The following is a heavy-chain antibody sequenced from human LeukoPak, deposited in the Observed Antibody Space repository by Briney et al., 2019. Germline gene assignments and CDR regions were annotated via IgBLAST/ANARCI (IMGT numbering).Heavy chain of an antibody. CDR2: FEPEDGET. Sequence: GASVEVSCKVSGYTLTELSMHWVRQAPGKGLEWMGGFEPEDGETIYAQKFQGRVTMTEDTSTDTAYIELSSLRSEDTAVYYCAREGRDGYNYIVPDYWGQGTLVTVSS. J-gene: IGHJ4*02. CDR1: GYTLTELS. CDR3: AREGRDGYNYIVPDY. D-gene: IGHD5-24*01. V-gene: IGHV1-24*01.